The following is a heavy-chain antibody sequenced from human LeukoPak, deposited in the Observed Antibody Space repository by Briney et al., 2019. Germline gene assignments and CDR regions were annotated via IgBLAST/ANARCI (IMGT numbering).Heavy chain of an antibody. Sequence: SVKVSCKASGGTFSSYAISWVRQAPGQGLEWMGGIIPIFGTANYAQKFQGRVTITTDESTSTAYMELSSLRSEDTAVYYCASLSLPPDAFDIWGQGTMVTVSS. D-gene: IGHD5/OR15-5a*01. CDR3: ASLSLPPDAFDI. CDR2: IIPIFGTA. CDR1: GGTFSSYA. V-gene: IGHV1-69*05. J-gene: IGHJ3*02.